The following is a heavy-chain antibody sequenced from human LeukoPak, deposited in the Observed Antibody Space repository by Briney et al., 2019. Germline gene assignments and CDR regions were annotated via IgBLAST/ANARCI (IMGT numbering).Heavy chain of an antibody. CDR3: TREKERHFDS. J-gene: IGHJ4*02. V-gene: IGHV3-66*02. CDR2: LYSGGST. Sequence: PGGSLRLSCAASGFTVSSNYMTWVRQAPGKGLEWVSVLYSGGSTYYADSVKGRFTISRDNSKNTLYLQMNSLRAEDTAVYYCTREKERHFDSWGQGTLDTVSS. CDR1: GFTVSSNY. D-gene: IGHD5-24*01.